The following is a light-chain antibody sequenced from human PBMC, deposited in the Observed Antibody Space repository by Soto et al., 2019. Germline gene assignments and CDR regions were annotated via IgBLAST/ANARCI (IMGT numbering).Light chain of an antibody. Sequence: VLTQSPGTLSLSPGERATLSCRASQSVSSNLAWYQQKPGLAPTLLISDASSKASGVPERFTCGGSGTDFSLTIRRQEPEEFGLYYLQQYAGLPVSFGQGTRLEIK. J-gene: IGKJ5*01. V-gene: IGKV3-20*01. CDR3: QQYAGLPVS. CDR2: DAS. CDR1: QSVSSN.